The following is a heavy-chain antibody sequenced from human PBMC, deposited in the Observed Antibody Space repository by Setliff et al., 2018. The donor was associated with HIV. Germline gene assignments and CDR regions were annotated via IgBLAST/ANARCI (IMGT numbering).Heavy chain of an antibody. CDR2: VYYSGGT. Sequence: SETLSLTCTVSGGSVSDTSYYWGWIRQPPGKGLEWLANVYYSGGTYYNPSLNSRVTTSVDTSRNQFSLKLTSVTAADTALYFCARLGDSGYDFRGYFDYWGQGKLVTVSS. J-gene: IGHJ4*02. D-gene: IGHD5-12*01. V-gene: IGHV4-39*01. CDR3: ARLGDSGYDFRGYFDY. CDR1: GGSVSDTSYY.